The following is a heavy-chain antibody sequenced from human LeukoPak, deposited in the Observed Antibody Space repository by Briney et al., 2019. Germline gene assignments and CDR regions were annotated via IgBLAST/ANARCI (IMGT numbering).Heavy chain of an antibody. CDR1: GFTFSSYG. D-gene: IGHD1-26*01. Sequence: GGSLRLSCAASGFTFSSYGMHWVRQAPGKGLEWVAVISYDGSNKYYADSVKGRFTISRDNSKNTLYLQMNSLRAEGTAVYYCAKSLEGATGGYWGQGTLVTVSS. J-gene: IGHJ4*02. V-gene: IGHV3-30*18. CDR3: AKSLEGATGGY. CDR2: ISYDGSNK.